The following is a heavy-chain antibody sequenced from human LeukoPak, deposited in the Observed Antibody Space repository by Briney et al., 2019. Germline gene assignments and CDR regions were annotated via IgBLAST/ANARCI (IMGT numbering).Heavy chain of an antibody. CDR2: IGISSGNT. D-gene: IGHD5-12*01. Sequence: GPSHSPACAPARFSVVDYSIEWVRQAPRKGKEWISYIGISSGNTKYADSVKGRFTISRDKARNSLYLQMNSLRVEDTAMYYCARDHRYAFDNWGQGTLVTVSS. V-gene: IGHV3-48*01. J-gene: IGHJ4*01. CDR1: RFSVVDYS. CDR3: ARDHRYAFDN.